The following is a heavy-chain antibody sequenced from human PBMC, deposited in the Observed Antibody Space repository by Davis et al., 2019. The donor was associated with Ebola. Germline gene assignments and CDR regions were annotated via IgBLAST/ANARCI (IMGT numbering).Heavy chain of an antibody. CDR3: ARPGLTYYGMDV. D-gene: IGHD3-10*01. J-gene: IGHJ6*02. V-gene: IGHV4-34*01. CDR2: IHHSGST. CDR1: GGSFSGYY. Sequence: MPGGSLRLSCAVYGGSFSGYYWSWIRQPPGKGLEWIGEIHHSGSTNYNPSLKSRVTISVDTSKNQFSLKLSSVTAADTAVYYCARPGLTYYGMDVWGQGTTVTVSS.